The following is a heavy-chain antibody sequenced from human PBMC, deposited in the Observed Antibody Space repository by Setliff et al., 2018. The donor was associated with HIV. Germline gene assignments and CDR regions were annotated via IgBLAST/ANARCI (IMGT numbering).Heavy chain of an antibody. Sequence: SCAASGFTFSSYGMHWVRQAPGKGLEWVAVISFDGSNKYYADSVKGRFTISRDNSKNTLYLQMNSLRAEDTAVYNCAKDAGYGDPRGRHMDVWGKGTTVTVSS. V-gene: IGHV3-30*18. CDR3: AKDAGYGDPRGRHMDV. CDR2: ISFDGSNK. CDR1: GFTFSSYG. J-gene: IGHJ6*03. D-gene: IGHD4-17*01.